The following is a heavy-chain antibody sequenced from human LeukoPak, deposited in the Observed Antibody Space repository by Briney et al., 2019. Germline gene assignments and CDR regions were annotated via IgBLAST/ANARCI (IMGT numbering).Heavy chain of an antibody. CDR2: IYYSGST. V-gene: IGHV4-59*01. D-gene: IGHD6-13*01. CDR3: ARVTGYMTEDYFDY. Sequence: SETLSLTCTVSGGSISSYYWSWIRQPPGKGLEWIGYIYYSGSTNYNPSLKSRVTISVDTSKNQFSLKLRSVTAADTAVYYCARVTGYMTEDYFDYWGQGTLVTVSS. CDR1: GGSISSYY. J-gene: IGHJ4*02.